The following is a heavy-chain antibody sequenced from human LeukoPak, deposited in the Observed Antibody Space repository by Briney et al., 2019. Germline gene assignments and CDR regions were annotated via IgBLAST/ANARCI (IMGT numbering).Heavy chain of an antibody. Sequence: GGSMRLSCAASGFTFSSYSMNWVRQAPGKGLEWVSSISSSSSYIYYADSVKGRFTISRDNAKNSLYLQMNSLRAEDTAVYYCARDTDVPWDYFGYWGQGTLVTVSS. V-gene: IGHV3-21*01. CDR2: ISSSSSYI. CDR1: GFTFSSYS. J-gene: IGHJ4*02. CDR3: ARDTDVPWDYFGY. D-gene: IGHD2-2*01.